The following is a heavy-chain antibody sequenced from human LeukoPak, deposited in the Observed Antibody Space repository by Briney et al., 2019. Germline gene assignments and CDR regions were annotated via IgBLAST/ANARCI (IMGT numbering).Heavy chain of an antibody. Sequence: GGSLRLPCAASGFTFSSYAMSWVRQAPGKGLEWVSAISGSGGSTYYADSVKGRFTISRDNSKNTLYLQMNSLRAEDTAVYYCAKDPTSIAAAGADYWGQGTLVTVSS. V-gene: IGHV3-23*01. CDR3: AKDPTSIAAAGADY. CDR2: ISGSGGST. J-gene: IGHJ4*02. CDR1: GFTFSSYA. D-gene: IGHD6-13*01.